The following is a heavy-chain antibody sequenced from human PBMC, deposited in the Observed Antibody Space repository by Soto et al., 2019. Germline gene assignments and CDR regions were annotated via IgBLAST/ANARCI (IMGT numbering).Heavy chain of an antibody. CDR3: ARALVVVAANYYYGMDV. J-gene: IGHJ6*02. V-gene: IGHV3-21*01. Sequence: PGGSLRLSCEGSAFTFSNYAMAWVRQAPGKGLEWVSSIAGNGGDISYADSVKGRFTISRDNAKNSLYLQMNSLRAEDTAVYYCARALVVVAANYYYGMDVWGQGTTVTVSS. CDR1: AFTFSNYA. CDR2: IAGNGGDI. D-gene: IGHD2-15*01.